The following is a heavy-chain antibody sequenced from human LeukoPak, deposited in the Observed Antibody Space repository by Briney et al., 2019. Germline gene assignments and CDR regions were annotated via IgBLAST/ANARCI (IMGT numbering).Heavy chain of an antibody. D-gene: IGHD2-21*01. CDR2: ISSSSSPI. CDR1: GFTISSYA. Sequence: GGSLRLSCAASGFTISSYAMNWVRQAPGKGLEWVSYISSSSSPINYADSVKGRFTISRDNSKNTLYLQMNSLRAEDTAVYYCAKGAVITYYFDYWGQGTLVTVSS. CDR3: AKGAVITYYFDY. V-gene: IGHV3-48*01. J-gene: IGHJ4*02.